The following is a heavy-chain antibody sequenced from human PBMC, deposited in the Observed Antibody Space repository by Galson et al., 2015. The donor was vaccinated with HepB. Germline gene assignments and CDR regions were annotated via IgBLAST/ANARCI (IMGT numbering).Heavy chain of an antibody. Sequence: SVKVSCKASGFNFTSSAMQWVRQARGQRLEWIGWIVVGSGNTKDAQKFQERDTITRDMSTRTAYMELSSLRSEDTAVYYCAAGIVGTTTPDFDSWGQGTLVTVSA. V-gene: IGHV1-58*02. CDR3: AAGIVGTTTPDFDS. J-gene: IGHJ4*02. D-gene: IGHD1-26*01. CDR2: IVVGSGNT. CDR1: GFNFTSSA.